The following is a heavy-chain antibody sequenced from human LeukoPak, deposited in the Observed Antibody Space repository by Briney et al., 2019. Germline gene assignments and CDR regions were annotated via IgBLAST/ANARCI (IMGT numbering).Heavy chain of an antibody. CDR3: ARFTQYSGYADQ. Sequence: SETLSLTCTVSGGSISSSGYYWGWIRQPPGKGLEWIGSIYYSGSTYYNPSLKSRVTISVDTSKNQFSLKLSSVTAADTAVFYCARFTQYSGYADQWGQGTLVTVSS. CDR1: GGSISSSGYY. CDR2: IYYSGST. D-gene: IGHD5-12*01. V-gene: IGHV4-39*07. J-gene: IGHJ4*02.